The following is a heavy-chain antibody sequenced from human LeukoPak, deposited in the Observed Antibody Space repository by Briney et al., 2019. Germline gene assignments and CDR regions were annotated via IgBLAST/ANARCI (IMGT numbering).Heavy chain of an antibody. Sequence: LSETLSLTCTVSGGSISTYYWSWIRRPPGKGLEWIAYIHASGPTNYNPSLKSRITISVDTSKNQFSLKLSSVTAADTAVYYCARHDAGIAARPFDNWGQGTLVTVSS. CDR3: ARHDAGIAARPFDN. CDR1: GGSISTYY. V-gene: IGHV4-4*09. D-gene: IGHD6-6*01. J-gene: IGHJ4*02. CDR2: IHASGPT.